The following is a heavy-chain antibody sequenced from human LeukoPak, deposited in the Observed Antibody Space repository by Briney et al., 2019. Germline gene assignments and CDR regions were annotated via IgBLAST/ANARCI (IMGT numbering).Heavy chain of an antibody. CDR1: GLTFSTHW. CDR3: ARVYAAATSDY. CDR2: IKGDGTST. Sequence: PGGSLRLSCTVSGLTFSTHWMRWVRQAPGKGLVWVSHIKGDGTSTNYADSVKGRFTISRDNAKNSLYLQMNSLRAEDTAVYYCARVYAAATSDYWGQGTLVTVSS. D-gene: IGHD6-13*01. V-gene: IGHV3-74*01. J-gene: IGHJ4*02.